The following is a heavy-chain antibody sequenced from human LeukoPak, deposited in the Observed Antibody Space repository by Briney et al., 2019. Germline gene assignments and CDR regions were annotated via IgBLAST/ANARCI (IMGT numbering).Heavy chain of an antibody. CDR1: GFTLGSYT. D-gene: IGHD5-12*01. CDR2: ISSSSSTI. J-gene: IGHJ4*02. Sequence: PGGSLRLSCAASGFTLGSYTMNWVRQAPGKGLEWVSYISSSSSTIQYADSVKGRFTISRDNAENSLYLQMNSLGAEDTAVYYCVRGGYRGFDYEYWGQGTLVTVSS. CDR3: VRGGYRGFDYEY. V-gene: IGHV3-48*01.